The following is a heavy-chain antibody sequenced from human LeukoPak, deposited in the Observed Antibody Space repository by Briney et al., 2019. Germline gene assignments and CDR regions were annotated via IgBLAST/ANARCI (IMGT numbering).Heavy chain of an antibody. J-gene: IGHJ5*02. CDR3: ASTLGYGWSDP. V-gene: IGHV4-4*07. Sequence: SETLSLTCTVSGGSISSDYWSWIRQSAGKELEWVRHCFISGSINYNTSIRSRLSMSVDTSKNQSSLQLSSVPAADTAVYYCASTLGYGWSDPWGQGTLVTASS. CDR1: GGSISSDY. D-gene: IGHD1-1*01. CDR2: CFISGSI.